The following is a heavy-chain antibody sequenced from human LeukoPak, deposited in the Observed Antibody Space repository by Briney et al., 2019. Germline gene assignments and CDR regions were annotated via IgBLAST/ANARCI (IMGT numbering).Heavy chain of an antibody. D-gene: IGHD6-6*01. CDR2: IYYSGST. CDR1: GGSITGYY. CDR3: ARLTGEQLATVNNRYHYIAV. V-gene: IGHV4-59*08. J-gene: IGHJ6*03. Sequence: ASETLSLTCTVSGGSITGYYWSWIRQPPGKGLEWLGYIYYSGSTNYDPFLKSRVTMSVDTPKNQFSLKLSSVTAADTAVYYCARLTGEQLATVNNRYHYIAVWGKGTAVTVSS.